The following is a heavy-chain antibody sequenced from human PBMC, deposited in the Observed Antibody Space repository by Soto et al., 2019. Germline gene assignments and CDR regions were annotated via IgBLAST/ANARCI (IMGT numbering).Heavy chain of an antibody. Sequence: SVKISSRASGGTFGSYAISWVRQARGEGLEWMGGISPIFGTASYAQKFQGRGTITADEYTSTAYMELSSLRSEDTAVYYCARDPIPQCNNGVCYHYYSGMEVWGQGTRGTV. CDR2: ISPIFGTA. CDR1: GGTFGSYA. D-gene: IGHD2-8*01. J-gene: IGHJ6*01. CDR3: ARDPIPQCNNGVCYHYYSGMEV. V-gene: IGHV1-69*13.